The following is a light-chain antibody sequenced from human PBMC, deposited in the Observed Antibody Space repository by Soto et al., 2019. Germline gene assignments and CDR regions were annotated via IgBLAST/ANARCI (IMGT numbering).Light chain of an antibody. V-gene: IGKV3-20*01. J-gene: IGKJ5*01. CDR1: QNVRTNY. CDR3: QQYNNWPPIT. CDR2: GAS. Sequence: EIVLTQSPGTLSLSPGERVTLSCRASQNVRTNYLAWYQQKPGQAPRLXXYGASTRASGIPERFSGSGSGTDFTLTISRLEPEDFGVYYCQQYNNWPPITFGQGTRLEIK.